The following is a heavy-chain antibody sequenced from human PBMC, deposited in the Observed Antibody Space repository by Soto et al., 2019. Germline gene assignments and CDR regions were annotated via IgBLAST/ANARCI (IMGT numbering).Heavy chain of an antibody. V-gene: IGHV3-21*04. CDR1: GFTFSSYS. CDR3: AHYTPDAFDI. CDR2: ISSSSSYT. D-gene: IGHD2-2*02. J-gene: IGHJ3*02. Sequence: PGGSLRLSCAASGFTFSSYSMNWVRQAPGKGLEWVSSISSSSSYTYYADSVKGRFTISRDNSKNPLYLQMNSLRAEDTAVYYCAHYTPDAFDIWGQGTMVTVS.